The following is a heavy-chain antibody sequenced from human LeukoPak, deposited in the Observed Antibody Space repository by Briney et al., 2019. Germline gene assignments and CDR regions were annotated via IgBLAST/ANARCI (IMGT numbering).Heavy chain of an antibody. J-gene: IGHJ6*02. CDR2: ISAYNGNT. CDR3: ARGGSYYFYNGMDV. Sequence: ASVKVSCKASGYTFTSYGISWVRQAPGQGLEWMGWISAYNGNTNYAQKFQGRVTITADNSTSTAYMELSSLRSDDTAVYYCARGGSYYFYNGMDVWGQGTTVTVSS. D-gene: IGHD1-1*01. CDR1: GYTFTSYG. V-gene: IGHV1-18*01.